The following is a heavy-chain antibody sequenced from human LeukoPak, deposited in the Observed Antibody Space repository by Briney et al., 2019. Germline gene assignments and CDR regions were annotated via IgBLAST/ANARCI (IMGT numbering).Heavy chain of an antibody. CDR3: AQDGYYVSLYYLDY. V-gene: IGHV3-30*02. D-gene: IGHD3-10*02. CDR2: LQYDGSNK. J-gene: IGHJ4*02. CDR1: GFTFGSYG. Sequence: GGSLRLSCAASGFTFGSYGMHWVRQAPGKGLEWVAFLQYDGSNKYYADSVKGRFTISRDSSKDTLYLQMNTLRTEDTAVYYCAQDGYYVSLYYLDYWGQGTLVTVSS.